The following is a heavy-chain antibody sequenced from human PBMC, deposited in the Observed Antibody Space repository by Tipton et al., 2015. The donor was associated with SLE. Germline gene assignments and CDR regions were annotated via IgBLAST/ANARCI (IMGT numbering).Heavy chain of an antibody. V-gene: IGHV4-4*08. Sequence: TLSLTCTVSGASVSSFCWNWIRQSPGKGLEWIACVCNSVSTNYDPSLKSRGTISVDTSKNHFSLKLTSVTAADTALYYCARDGIRKGWWFFDLWGRGTLVTVSS. CDR1: GASVSSFC. CDR2: VCNSVST. D-gene: IGHD1-26*01. CDR3: ARDGIRKGWWFFDL. J-gene: IGHJ2*01.